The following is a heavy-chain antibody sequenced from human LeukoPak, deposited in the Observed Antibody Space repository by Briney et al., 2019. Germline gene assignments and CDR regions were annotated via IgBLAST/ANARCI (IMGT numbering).Heavy chain of an antibody. J-gene: IGHJ4*02. V-gene: IGHV3-30*18. CDR3: AKDRSNCWAFDY. D-gene: IGHD6-13*01. Sequence: PGGSLRLSCAASGFTFSSYGMHWVRQAPGKGLEWVAVISYDGSNKYYADSVEGRFTISRDNSKNTLYLQINSLRAEDTAVYYCAKDRSNCWAFDYWGQGTLLTVSS. CDR2: ISYDGSNK. CDR1: GFTFSSYG.